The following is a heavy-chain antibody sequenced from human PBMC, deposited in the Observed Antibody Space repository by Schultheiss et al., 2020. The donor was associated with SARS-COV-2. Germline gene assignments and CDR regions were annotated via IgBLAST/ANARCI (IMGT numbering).Heavy chain of an antibody. CDR1: GFSLSTSGMR. D-gene: IGHD2-2*01. CDR3: ARGDIVVVPAVGPCDWFDP. CDR2: IYYSGST. V-gene: IGHV4-61*02. J-gene: IGHJ5*02. Sequence: SGPTLVKPTQTLTLTCTFSGFSLSTSGMRVSWIRQPAGKGLEWIGYIYYSGSTNYNPSLKSRVTISVDTSKNQFSLKLSSVTAADTAVYYCARGDIVVVPAVGPCDWFDPWGQGTLVTVSS.